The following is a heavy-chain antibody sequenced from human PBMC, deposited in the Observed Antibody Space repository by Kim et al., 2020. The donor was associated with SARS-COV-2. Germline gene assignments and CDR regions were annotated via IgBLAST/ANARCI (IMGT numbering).Heavy chain of an antibody. CDR3: ARSDSSGYYDPQYYFDY. V-gene: IGHV4-39*07. D-gene: IGHD3-22*01. Sequence: LKRRVTISVDTSKNQFSLKLSSVTAADTAVYYCARSDSSGYYDPQYYFDYWGQGTLVTVSS. J-gene: IGHJ4*02.